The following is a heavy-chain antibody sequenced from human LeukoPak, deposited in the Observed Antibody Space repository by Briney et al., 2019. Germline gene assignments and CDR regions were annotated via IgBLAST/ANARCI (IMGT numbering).Heavy chain of an antibody. CDR1: GFTFSSYA. CDR3: ARVVGASVFFDY. V-gene: IGHV3-23*01. CDR2: ISGSGGGT. Sequence: GGSLRLSCAASGFTFSSYAMSWVRQAPGKGLEWVSAISGSGGGTYYADSVKGRFTISRDNAKNSLYLQMNSLRAEDTAVYYCARVVGASVFFDYWGQGTLVTVSS. D-gene: IGHD1-26*01. J-gene: IGHJ4*02.